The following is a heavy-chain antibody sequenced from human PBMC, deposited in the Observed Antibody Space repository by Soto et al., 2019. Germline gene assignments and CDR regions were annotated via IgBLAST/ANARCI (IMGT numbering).Heavy chain of an antibody. CDR3: AKDFIDYSNSYFDY. CDR2: ITSSGYT. Sequence: EVQLLESGGGLVQPGGSLRLSCAASGFSFSNYAMSWVRQAPGRGLEWVAGITSSGYTYYVDSLKGRFTISRDNSKNTLSLQMNSLRAEDTAVYYCAKDFIDYSNSYFDYWGQGTLVTVSS. J-gene: IGHJ4*02. D-gene: IGHD4-4*01. V-gene: IGHV3-23*01. CDR1: GFSFSNYA.